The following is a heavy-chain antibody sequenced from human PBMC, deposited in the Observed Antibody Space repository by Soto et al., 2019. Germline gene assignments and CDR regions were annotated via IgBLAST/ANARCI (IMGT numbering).Heavy chain of an antibody. V-gene: IGHV3-64*01. CDR1: GFTFSSYA. J-gene: IGHJ4*02. CDR3: ARQWLDSYYFDY. Sequence: EVQLVESAGGLVQPGGSLRLSCAASGFTFSSYAMHWVRQAPGKGLEYVSAISSNGGSTYYANSVKGRFTISRDNSKNTLYLQMGSLRAEDMAVYYCARQWLDSYYFDYWGQGTLVTVSS. D-gene: IGHD6-19*01. CDR2: ISSNGGST.